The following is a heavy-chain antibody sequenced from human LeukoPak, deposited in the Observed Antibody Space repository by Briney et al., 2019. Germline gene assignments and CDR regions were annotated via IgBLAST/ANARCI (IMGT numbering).Heavy chain of an antibody. CDR1: GFTFSRYW. CDR3: ATIVGGYYPPVEAFDV. CDR2: ISSDGSII. Sequence: GGSLRLSCAASGFTFSRYWMHWVRQAPGKGLVWVSRISSDGSIINYVDSVKGRFTISRDNAKNTLYLQMNSLRAEDTAVYYCATIVGGYYPPVEAFDVWGQGTLVTISS. V-gene: IGHV3-74*01. D-gene: IGHD3-3*01. J-gene: IGHJ3*01.